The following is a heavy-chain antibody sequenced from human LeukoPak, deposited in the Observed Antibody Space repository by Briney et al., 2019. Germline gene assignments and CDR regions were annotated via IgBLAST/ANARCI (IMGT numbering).Heavy chain of an antibody. V-gene: IGHV4-39*01. CDR1: GGSISSSSYY. J-gene: IGHJ3*02. Sequence: SETLSLTCTVSGGSISSSSYYWGWIRQPPGKGLERIGSIYYSGSTYYNPSLKSRVTISVDTSKNQFSLKLSSVTAADTAVYYCVRHSVERYAFDIWGPGTMVTVSS. CDR2: IYYSGST. D-gene: IGHD1-1*01. CDR3: VRHSVERYAFDI.